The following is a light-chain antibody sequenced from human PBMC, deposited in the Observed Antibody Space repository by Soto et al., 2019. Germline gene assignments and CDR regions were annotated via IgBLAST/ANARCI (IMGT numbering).Light chain of an antibody. J-gene: IGKJ5*01. CDR2: EAS. CDR1: RSVGSN. CDR3: QQSQDWLSII. V-gene: IGKV3-15*01. Sequence: EIVMTQSPATLSVSPGERATLSCRASRSVGSNLAWYQQRPGQAPRLLIFEASTRATGIPGRFSGSGFGTEFTISISGLQSADFAVYYCQQSQDWLSIIFGQGTRLDIK.